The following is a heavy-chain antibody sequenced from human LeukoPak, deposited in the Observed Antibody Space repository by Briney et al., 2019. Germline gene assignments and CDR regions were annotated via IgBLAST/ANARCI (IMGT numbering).Heavy chain of an antibody. V-gene: IGHV4-39*07. D-gene: IGHD2-2*01. Sequence: SETLSLTCTVSGGSISSSGYYWGWIRQPPGKGLEWIGNIYCVGSTYYNPSLNSRVTISVDTSKNQFSLKLNSVTAADTAVYYCAREPVVPAAIYYYYYMDVWGKGTTVTISS. CDR3: AREPVVPAAIYYYYYMDV. J-gene: IGHJ6*03. CDR2: IYCVGST. CDR1: GGSISSSGYY.